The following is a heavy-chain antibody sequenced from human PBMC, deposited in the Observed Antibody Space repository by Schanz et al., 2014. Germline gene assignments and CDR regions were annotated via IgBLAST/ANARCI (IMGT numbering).Heavy chain of an antibody. J-gene: IGHJ4*02. CDR3: ARPRFDYGEVDY. CDR1: GFTFRDYY. Sequence: QVQLVESGGGLVKPGGSLRLSCAASGFTFRDYYMSWFRQPAGKGLEWVAVIWNNGVTKYYADSVRGRFTISRDRFQNTLYLRMSSLRAEDTAVYYCARPRFDYGEVDYWGQGTLVTVSS. D-gene: IGHD4-17*01. CDR2: IWNNGVTK. V-gene: IGHV3-33*08.